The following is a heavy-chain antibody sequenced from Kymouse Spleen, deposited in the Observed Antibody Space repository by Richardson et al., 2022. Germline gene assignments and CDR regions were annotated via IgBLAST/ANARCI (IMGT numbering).Heavy chain of an antibody. V-gene: IGHV4-34*01. D-gene: IGHD3-10*01. CDR2: INHSGST. Sequence: QVQLQQWGAGLLKPSETLSLTCAVYGGSFSGYYWSWIRQPPGKGLEWIGEINHSGSTNYNPSLKSRVTISVDTSKNQFSLKLSSVTAADTAVYYCARDSPHYYGSGSYNGMDVWGQGTTVTVSS. CDR3: ARDSPHYYGSGSYNGMDV. J-gene: IGHJ6*02. CDR1: GGSFSGYY.